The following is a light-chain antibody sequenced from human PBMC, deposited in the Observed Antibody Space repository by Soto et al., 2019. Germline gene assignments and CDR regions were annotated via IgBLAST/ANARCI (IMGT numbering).Light chain of an antibody. CDR1: SSNLGGNS. CDR3: GSWDSSLSAYV. Sequence: SVLTQPPSVSAAPGQKVTISCSGSSSNLGGNSVSWYQQLPGTAPKLLIYDDKKRPSGIPDRFSGSKSGTSATLGITGFQTGDEADYYCGSWDSSLSAYVFGTGTKVTVL. CDR2: DDK. V-gene: IGLV1-51*01. J-gene: IGLJ1*01.